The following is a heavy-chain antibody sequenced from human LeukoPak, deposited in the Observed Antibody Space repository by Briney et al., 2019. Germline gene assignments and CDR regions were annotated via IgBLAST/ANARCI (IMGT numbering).Heavy chain of an antibody. CDR1: GYTFTSYG. V-gene: IGHV1-69*13. Sequence: PVKVSCKASGYTFTSYGISRVRQAPGQGLEWLGGIIPILRSASYAQKFRGRLRMTSDESTTTAYMELSSLSSDDTAMYFCARARTSIRFTDSFDIWSQGTLVTVSS. CDR2: IIPILRSA. D-gene: IGHD2-21*01. J-gene: IGHJ3*02. CDR3: ARARTSIRFTDSFDI.